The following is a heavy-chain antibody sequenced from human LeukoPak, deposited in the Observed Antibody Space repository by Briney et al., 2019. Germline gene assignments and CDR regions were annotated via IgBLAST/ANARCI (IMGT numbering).Heavy chain of an antibody. V-gene: IGHV3-15*01. J-gene: IGHJ4*02. CDR2: IKRNTDTGTT. Sequence: GGSLRLSCAASGLSFSNAWMSWVRQAPGKGLEWVAHIKRNTDTGTTNYGASVEGRFTVSRDDSKNTLYLQMNSLKIEDTAVYDCTTGDRGGQCYWGQGTLVTVAS. CDR3: TTGDRGGQCY. D-gene: IGHD3-10*01. CDR1: GLSFSNAW.